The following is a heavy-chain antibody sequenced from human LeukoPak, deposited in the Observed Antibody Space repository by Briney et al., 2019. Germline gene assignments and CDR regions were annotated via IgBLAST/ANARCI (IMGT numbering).Heavy chain of an antibody. CDR3: ARLYCSGGSCYPGEGWFDP. CDR2: MNPNSGNT. CDR1: GYTFTSYD. D-gene: IGHD2-15*01. J-gene: IGHJ5*02. Sequence: ASVKVSCKASGYTFTSYDINWVRQATGQGLEWMGWMNPNSGNTGYAQKFQGRVTITADESTSTAYMELSSLRSEDTAVYYCARLYCSGGSCYPGEGWFDPWGQGTLVTVSS. V-gene: IGHV1-8*03.